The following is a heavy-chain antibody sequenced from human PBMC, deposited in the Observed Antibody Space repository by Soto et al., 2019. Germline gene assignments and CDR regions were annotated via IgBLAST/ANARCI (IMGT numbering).Heavy chain of an antibody. CDR2: ISAYSGDT. CDR1: GYSFTNYP. V-gene: IGHV1-18*01. CDR3: PRAIIMMFLAPAY. J-gene: IGHJ4*02. Sequence: QVNLVQSGAEVRKPGASVKVSCKASGYSFTNYPIAWVRRAPGQGLEWMGWISAYSGDTNYAQKFQGRVTMTRDTSTTTAYLELRSLRSDDTAVYYCPRAIIMMFLAPAYWGQGTLVTVSS. D-gene: IGHD3-10*01.